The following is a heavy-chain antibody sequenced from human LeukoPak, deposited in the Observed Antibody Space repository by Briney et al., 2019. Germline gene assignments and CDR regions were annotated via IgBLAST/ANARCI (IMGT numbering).Heavy chain of an antibody. V-gene: IGHV5-10-1*01. CDR2: TDPSDSYT. J-gene: IGHJ4*02. CDR1: GYSFTSYW. CDR3: ASYGSGWYGGFDY. D-gene: IGHD6-19*01. Sequence: GESLRIACKGSGYSFTSYWISWVRQMPGKGLEWMGRTDPSDSYTNYSPSFQGHVTISADKSISTAYLQWSSLKASDTAMYYCASYGSGWYGGFDYWGQGTLVAVSS.